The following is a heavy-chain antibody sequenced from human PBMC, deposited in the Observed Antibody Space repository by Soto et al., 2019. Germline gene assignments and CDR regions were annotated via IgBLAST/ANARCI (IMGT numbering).Heavy chain of an antibody. CDR1: CASISSGRHY. CDR3: ARRPGYGSSWLDY. J-gene: IGHJ4*02. CDR2: IYYSGST. V-gene: IGHV4-31*03. D-gene: IGHD6-13*01. Sequence: QVQLQESGPGLVKPSQTLSLICTVSCASISSGRHYWSWIRQHPGKVLEWIGYIYYSGSTYYNPSLESRITISVDTSKNQFPLELSSVTAADTAVYYCARRPGYGSSWLDYWGQGTLVTVSS.